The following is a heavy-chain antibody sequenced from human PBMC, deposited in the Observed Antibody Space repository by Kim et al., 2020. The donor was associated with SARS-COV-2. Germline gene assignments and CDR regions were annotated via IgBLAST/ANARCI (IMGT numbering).Heavy chain of an antibody. Sequence: GGSLRLSCAASGFTFSTYAMSWVRQAPGKGLEWVSAISGSGGSTYYADSVRGRFTISRDNSKNTLYLQMNSLRAEDTAVYYCAKWRYDYGDVDYWGQGTLVTVSS. CDR2: ISGSGGST. V-gene: IGHV3-23*01. D-gene: IGHD4-17*01. J-gene: IGHJ4*02. CDR1: GFTFSTYA. CDR3: AKWRYDYGDVDY.